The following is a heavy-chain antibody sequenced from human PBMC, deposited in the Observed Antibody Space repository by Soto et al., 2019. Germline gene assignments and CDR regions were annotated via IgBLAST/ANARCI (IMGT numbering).Heavy chain of an antibody. CDR3: AREGYCSGGSCYSRTLDY. V-gene: IGHV4-34*01. J-gene: IGHJ4*02. D-gene: IGHD2-15*01. CDR2: INYSGST. Sequence: SETLSLTCAVYGGSFSGYYWSWIRQPPGKGLEWIGEINYSGSTNYNPSLKSRVTISVDTSKNQFSLKLSSVTAADTAVYYCAREGYCSGGSCYSRTLDYWGQGTLVTVSS. CDR1: GGSFSGYY.